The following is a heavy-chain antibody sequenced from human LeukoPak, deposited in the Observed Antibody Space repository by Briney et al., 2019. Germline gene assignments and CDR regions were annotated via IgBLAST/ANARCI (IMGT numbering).Heavy chain of an antibody. CDR2: IYSGGST. D-gene: IGHD5-24*01. J-gene: IGHJ3*02. Sequence: GGSLRLSCAASGFTVSSNYMSWVRQAPGKGLEWVSVIYSGGSTYYADSVKGRFTISRDNSKNTLYLQMNSLRAEDTAVYYCARDLAPDGPRGGNASDIWGQGTMVTVSS. V-gene: IGHV3-66*01. CDR1: GFTVSSNY. CDR3: ARDLAPDGPRGGNASDI.